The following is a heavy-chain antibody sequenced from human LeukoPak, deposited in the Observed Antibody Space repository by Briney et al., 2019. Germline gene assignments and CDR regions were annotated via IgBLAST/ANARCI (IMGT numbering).Heavy chain of an antibody. V-gene: IGHV3-11*01. Sequence: GGSLTLSCAASVFTFSDYYMRWIRQAPGKGLEWVSYISSSGSTIYYADSVKGRFTISRDNAKNSLYLQMNSLRAEDPAVYYCARDRYYYATSGYYSDYWGQGTLVTVSS. D-gene: IGHD3-22*01. CDR3: ARDRYYYATSGYYSDY. CDR2: ISSSGSTI. J-gene: IGHJ4*02. CDR1: VFTFSDYY.